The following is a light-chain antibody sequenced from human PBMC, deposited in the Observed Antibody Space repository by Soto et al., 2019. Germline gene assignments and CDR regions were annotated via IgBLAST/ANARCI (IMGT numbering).Light chain of an antibody. CDR3: QQYNIYWT. Sequence: DIQMTQSPSTLSASVGDRVTITCRTSQAIGTDLAWYQQKPGKAPALLIYHASSLQSGVPSGFSGSGSGTKFTLTISSLQPDDFALYYCQQYNIYWTFGQGTRVDTK. V-gene: IGKV1-5*01. J-gene: IGKJ1*01. CDR1: QAIGTD. CDR2: HAS.